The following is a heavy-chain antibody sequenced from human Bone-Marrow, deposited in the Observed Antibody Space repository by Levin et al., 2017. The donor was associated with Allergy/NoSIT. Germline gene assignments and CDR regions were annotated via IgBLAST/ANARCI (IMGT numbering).Heavy chain of an antibody. CDR3: GGPLSGYYDSSGYIRH. CDR2: ISGSGQTI. D-gene: IGHD3-22*01. CDR1: GFIFSNYE. V-gene: IGHV3-48*03. Sequence: GGSLRLSCATSGFIFSNYEMNWVRQAPGKGPEWLSYISGSGQTIDYADSVRGRFTISRDNDKGLLFLQMNSLRAEDTAVYYCGGPLSGYYDSSGYIRHWGQGTLVTVSS. J-gene: IGHJ4*02.